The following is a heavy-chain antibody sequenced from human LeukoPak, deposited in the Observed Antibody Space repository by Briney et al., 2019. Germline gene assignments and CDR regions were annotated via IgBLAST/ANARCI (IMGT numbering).Heavy chain of an antibody. CDR1: GFSFSNSA. CDR3: ATGKLDASGFDFMLPF. Sequence: GGSLRLSCAASGFSFSNSAMHWVRQAPGEGLKWVAVFSRDGVNRYYRDSVKGRFTISRDNSKNTLYLQMNSLRLEDTAIYYCATGKLDASGFDFMLPFWGQGTLVSVSS. D-gene: IGHD5-12*01. CDR2: FSRDGVNR. V-gene: IGHV3-30*10. J-gene: IGHJ4*02.